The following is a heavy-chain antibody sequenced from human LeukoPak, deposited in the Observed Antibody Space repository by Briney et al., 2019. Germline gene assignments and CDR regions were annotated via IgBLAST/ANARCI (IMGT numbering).Heavy chain of an antibody. V-gene: IGHV3-7*01. D-gene: IGHD2-15*01. Sequence: GGSLRLSCAASGFTFSSYWMSWVRQAPGKGLGWVANIKQDGSEKYYVDSVKGRFTISRDNAKNSLYLQMNSLRAEDTAVYYCARETLGHCSGGSCYAFNYWGQGTLVTVSS. CDR2: IKQDGSEK. J-gene: IGHJ4*02. CDR3: ARETLGHCSGGSCYAFNY. CDR1: GFTFSSYW.